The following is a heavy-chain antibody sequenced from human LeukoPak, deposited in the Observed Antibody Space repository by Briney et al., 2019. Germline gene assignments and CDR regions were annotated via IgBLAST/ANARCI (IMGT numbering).Heavy chain of an antibody. D-gene: IGHD3-16*02. Sequence: ASVKVSCKASGYTFTGYYMHWVRQAPGQGLEWMGWINPNSGGTNYAQKFQGRVTMTRDTSISTAYMELSRLRSDDTAVYYCARAGNDYVWGSYRSDAFDIWGQGTMVTVSS. V-gene: IGHV1-2*02. CDR1: GYTFTGYY. J-gene: IGHJ3*02. CDR3: ARAGNDYVWGSYRSDAFDI. CDR2: INPNSGGT.